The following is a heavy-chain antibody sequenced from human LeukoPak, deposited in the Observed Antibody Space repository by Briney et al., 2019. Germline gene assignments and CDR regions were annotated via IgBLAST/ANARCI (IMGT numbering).Heavy chain of an antibody. V-gene: IGHV1-18*04. CDR3: ARDCSSTSCYTLTFDY. Sequence: ASVKVSCKASGYTFTGYSVHWVRQAPGQGLEWMGWISAYNGNTNYAQKLQGRVTMTTDTSTSTAYMELRSLRSDDTAVYYCARDCSSTSCYTLTFDYWGQGTLVTVSS. J-gene: IGHJ4*02. CDR1: GYTFTGYS. D-gene: IGHD2-2*02. CDR2: ISAYNGNT.